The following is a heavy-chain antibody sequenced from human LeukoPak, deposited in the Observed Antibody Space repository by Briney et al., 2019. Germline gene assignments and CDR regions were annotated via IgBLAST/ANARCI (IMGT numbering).Heavy chain of an antibody. Sequence: SETLSLTCAVSGGSISSSNWWSWVRQPPGKGLVWIGEIYHSGSTNYNPSLKSRVTISVDKSKNQFSLKLSSVTAADTAVYYCARGAYYYGSGSYYFDYWGQGTLVTVSS. J-gene: IGHJ4*02. D-gene: IGHD3-10*01. V-gene: IGHV4-4*02. CDR2: IYHSGST. CDR3: ARGAYYYGSGSYYFDY. CDR1: GGSISSSNW.